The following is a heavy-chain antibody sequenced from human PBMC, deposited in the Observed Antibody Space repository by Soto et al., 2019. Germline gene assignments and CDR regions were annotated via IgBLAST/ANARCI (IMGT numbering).Heavy chain of an antibody. D-gene: IGHD6-19*01. V-gene: IGHV1-69*13. J-gene: IGHJ6*02. CDR3: ARDNAVAGVKENYYYYGMDG. Sequence: ASVKVSCKASGGTFSSYAISWVRQAPGQGLEWMGGIIPIFGTANYAQKFQGRVTITADESTSTAYMELSSLRSEDTAVYYCARDNAVAGVKENYYYYGMDGWGQGTKVTVSS. CDR1: GGTFSSYA. CDR2: IIPIFGTA.